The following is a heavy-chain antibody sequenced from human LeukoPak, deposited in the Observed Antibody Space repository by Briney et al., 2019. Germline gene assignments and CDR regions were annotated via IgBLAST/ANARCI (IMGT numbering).Heavy chain of an antibody. D-gene: IGHD6-13*01. CDR2: INSDGSST. J-gene: IGHJ5*02. V-gene: IGHV3-74*01. CDR1: GFTFSRYW. CDR3: ARGTYSSSWPAWFDP. Sequence: GGSLRLSCAASGFTFSRYWMHWVRQAPGKGLVWVSRINSDGSSTNYADSVKGRFTISRDNAKNTLYLQMHSLRVEDTAVYYCARGTYSSSWPAWFDPWGQGTLVTVSS.